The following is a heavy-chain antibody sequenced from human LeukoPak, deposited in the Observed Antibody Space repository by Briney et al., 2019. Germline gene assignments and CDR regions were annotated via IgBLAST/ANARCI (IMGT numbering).Heavy chain of an antibody. CDR2: FDPEDGET. D-gene: IGHD3-22*01. V-gene: IGHV1-24*01. J-gene: IGHJ3*02. CDR1: GYTLTELS. Sequence: GASVKVSCKVSGYTLTELSMHWVRQAPGKGLEWMGGFDPEDGETIYAQKFQGRVTITADKSTSTAYMELSSLRSEDTAVYYCARISPGGLLYDSSGDAFDIWGQGTMVTVSS. CDR3: ARISPGGLLYDSSGDAFDI.